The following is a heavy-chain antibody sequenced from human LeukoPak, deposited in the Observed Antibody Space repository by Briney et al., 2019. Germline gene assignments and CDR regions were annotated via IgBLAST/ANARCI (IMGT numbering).Heavy chain of an antibody. CDR3: AIVDRGVATSNRFDP. Sequence: PSETLSLTCTVSGDSLNTYYWTWFRQTPGKELEWIGFVASSGTSNYNPSLKSRVSISIDTSKNQFSLALTSVTPADPAVYYCAIVDRGVATSNRFDPWGQGTLVSVSS. J-gene: IGHJ5*02. CDR1: GDSLNTYY. D-gene: IGHD2-21*02. CDR2: VASSGTS. V-gene: IGHV4-59*01.